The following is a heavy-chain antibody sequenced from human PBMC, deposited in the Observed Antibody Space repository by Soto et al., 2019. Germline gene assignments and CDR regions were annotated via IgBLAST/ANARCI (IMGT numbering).Heavy chain of an antibody. Sequence: EVQLVESGGGLVQPGRSLRLSCAASGFTFDDYAMHWVRQAPGKGQEWVSGISWNSGSIGYADSVKGRFTISRDNAKNSLYLQMNSLRAEDTALYYCAKAVGSYGNFDYWGQGTLVTVSS. CDR3: AKAVGSYGNFDY. CDR1: GFTFDDYA. CDR2: ISWNSGSI. V-gene: IGHV3-9*01. J-gene: IGHJ4*02. D-gene: IGHD5-18*01.